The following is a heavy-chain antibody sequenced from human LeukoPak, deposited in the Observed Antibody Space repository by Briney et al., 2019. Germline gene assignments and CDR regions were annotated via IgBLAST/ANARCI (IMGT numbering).Heavy chain of an antibody. J-gene: IGHJ4*02. CDR1: GYSISSGYY. V-gene: IGHV3-53*01. Sequence: ETLSLTCTVSGYSISSGYYWGWIRQPPGKGLEWVSVIYSGGSTYYADSVKGRFTISRDNSKNTLYLQMNSLRAEDTAVYYCAKCTDYDILTGFTRFDYWGQGTLVTVSS. CDR2: IYSGGST. CDR3: AKCTDYDILTGFTRFDY. D-gene: IGHD3-9*01.